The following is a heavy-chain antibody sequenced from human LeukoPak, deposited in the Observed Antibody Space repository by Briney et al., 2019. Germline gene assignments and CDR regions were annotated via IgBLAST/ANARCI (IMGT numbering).Heavy chain of an antibody. J-gene: IGHJ5*02. Sequence: ASEKVSYKASGYTFTSYDINWVRQATGQGLEWMGWMNPNSGNTGYAQKFQGRVTMTRNTSISTAYMELSSLRSEDTAVYYCARVRTRRWFDPWGQGTLVTVSS. CDR2: MNPNSGNT. D-gene: IGHD1-14*01. CDR3: ARVRTRRWFDP. V-gene: IGHV1-8*01. CDR1: GYTFTSYD.